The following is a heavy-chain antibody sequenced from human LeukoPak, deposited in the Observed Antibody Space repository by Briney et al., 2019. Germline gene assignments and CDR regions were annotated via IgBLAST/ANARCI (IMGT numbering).Heavy chain of an antibody. D-gene: IGHD6-13*01. J-gene: IGHJ4*02. CDR2: IYTSGST. Sequence: SQTLSLTCTVSGGSISSGSYYWSWIRQPAGKGLEWIGRIYTSGSTNYNPSLKSRVTISVDTSKNQFSLKLSSVTAADTAVYYCARGVMTGYSSSWHFDYWGQGTLVTVSS. V-gene: IGHV4-61*02. CDR1: GGSISSGSYY. CDR3: ARGVMTGYSSSWHFDY.